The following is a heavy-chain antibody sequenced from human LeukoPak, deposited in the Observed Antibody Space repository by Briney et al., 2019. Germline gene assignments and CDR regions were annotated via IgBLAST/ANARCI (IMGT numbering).Heavy chain of an antibody. D-gene: IGHD2-15*01. CDR3: ARGVVVVAAPYFDY. J-gene: IGHJ4*02. CDR1: GFTFSSYA. V-gene: IGHV3-23*01. Sequence: GGSLRLSCAASGFTFSSYAMTWVRQAPGKGLEWVSTIGDSGTYYADSVKGRFTISRDNSKNTLYLQMNSLRAEDTAMYYCARGVVVVAAPYFDYWGQGTLVTVSS. CDR2: IGDSGT.